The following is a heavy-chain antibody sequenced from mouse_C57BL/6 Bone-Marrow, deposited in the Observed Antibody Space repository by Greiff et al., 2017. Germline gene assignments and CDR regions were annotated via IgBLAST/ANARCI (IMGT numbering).Heavy chain of an antibody. CDR2: IDPSDSYT. J-gene: IGHJ1*03. D-gene: IGHD1-1*01. V-gene: IGHV1-59*01. CDR1: GYTFTSYW. Sequence: QVQLQQPGAELVRPGTSVKLSCKASGYTFTSYWMHWVKQRPGQGLEWIGVIDPSDSYTNYNQKFKGKATLTVDTSSSTAYMQLSRLTSEDSAVYYCARNYYGSSWNWYFDVWGTGTTVTVSS. CDR3: ARNYYGSSWNWYFDV.